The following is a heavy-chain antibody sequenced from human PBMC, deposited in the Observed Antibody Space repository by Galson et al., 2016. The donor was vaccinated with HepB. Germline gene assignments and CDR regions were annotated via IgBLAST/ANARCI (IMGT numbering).Heavy chain of an antibody. J-gene: IGHJ1*01. CDR1: GYTFTSYG. CDR3: AGPRGSGWTRNIGTGYFQH. V-gene: IGHV1-18*01. D-gene: IGHD6-19*01. Sequence: SVKVSCKASGYTFTSYGISWVRQAPGQGLECMGWISAYNGNTNYAQKLQGRVTITTDTSTSTAYMELSSLRSEDTAVYYCAGPRGSGWTRNIGTGYFQHWGQGTLVTVSS. CDR2: ISAYNGNT.